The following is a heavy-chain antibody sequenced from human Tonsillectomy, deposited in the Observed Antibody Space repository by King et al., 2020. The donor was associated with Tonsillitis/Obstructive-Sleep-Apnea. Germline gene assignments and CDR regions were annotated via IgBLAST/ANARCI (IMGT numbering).Heavy chain of an antibody. J-gene: IGHJ4*02. Sequence: VQLVESGGGLVQPGRSLRLSCAASGFTFDDYAMHWVRQAPGKGLEWVSGINWNSGTMGYAASVKGRFTISRDNAKNSLYLQMNSLRREDTALYYFAKGGFLEWLLDYWGQGTLVTVSS. CDR3: AKGGFLEWLLDY. CDR2: INWNSGTM. CDR1: GFTFDDYA. V-gene: IGHV3-9*01. D-gene: IGHD3-3*01.